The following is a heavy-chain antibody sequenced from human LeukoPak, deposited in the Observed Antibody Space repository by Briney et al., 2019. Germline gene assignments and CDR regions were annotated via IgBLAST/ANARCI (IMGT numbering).Heavy chain of an antibody. J-gene: IGHJ4*02. V-gene: IGHV1-18*01. Sequence: ALVKVSCKASGYTFTSYGINWVRQAPGQGLEWMGWISPYNDNTNYAQKFQGRVTVTTDTSTSTAYMEVRSLRSDDTAVYYCATAGYGSYNFDYWGQGTLVTVSS. CDR1: GYTFTSYG. CDR3: ATAGYGSYNFDY. CDR2: ISPYNDNT. D-gene: IGHD1-26*01.